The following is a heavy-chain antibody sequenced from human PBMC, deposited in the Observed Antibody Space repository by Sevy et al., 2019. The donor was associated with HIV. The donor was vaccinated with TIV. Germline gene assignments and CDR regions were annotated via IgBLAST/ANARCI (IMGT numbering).Heavy chain of an antibody. CDR3: TRAGTMVRGVIYPYFDY. Sequence: GGSLRLSCTASGFILGDYAMSWFRQAPGKGLEWVGFIRSKAYGGTTEDAASVKGRFTISRDDSKSIAYLQMNSLKTEDTAVYYCTRAGTMVRGVIYPYFDYWGQGPLVTVSS. V-gene: IGHV3-49*03. J-gene: IGHJ4*02. D-gene: IGHD3-10*01. CDR1: GFILGDYA. CDR2: IRSKAYGGTT.